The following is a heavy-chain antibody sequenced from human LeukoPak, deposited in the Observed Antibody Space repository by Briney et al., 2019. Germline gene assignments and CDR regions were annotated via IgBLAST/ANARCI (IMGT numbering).Heavy chain of an antibody. J-gene: IGHJ4*02. V-gene: IGHV1-18*01. Sequence: GASVKVSCKASGYTFTSYGISWVRRAPGQGLEWMGWISAYNGNTNYAQKLQGRVTMTTDTSTSTAYMELRSLRSDDTAVYYCAREVDYYDSSGYYIDYWGQGTLVTVSS. CDR2: ISAYNGNT. CDR3: AREVDYYDSSGYYIDY. D-gene: IGHD3-22*01. CDR1: GYTFTSYG.